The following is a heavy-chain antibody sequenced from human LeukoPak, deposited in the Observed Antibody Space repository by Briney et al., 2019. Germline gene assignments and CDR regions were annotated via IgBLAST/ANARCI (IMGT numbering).Heavy chain of an antibody. V-gene: IGHV3-30*18. CDR1: GFTFSSYG. D-gene: IGHD2-2*01. CDR2: ISYDGSNK. Sequence: GGSLRHSCAASGFTFSSYGMHWVRQAPGKGLEWVAVISYDGSNKYYADSVKGRFTISRDNSKNTLYLQMNSLRAEDTAVYYCAKGRRLVVVPAAPDYWGQGTLVTVSS. J-gene: IGHJ4*02. CDR3: AKGRRLVVVPAAPDY.